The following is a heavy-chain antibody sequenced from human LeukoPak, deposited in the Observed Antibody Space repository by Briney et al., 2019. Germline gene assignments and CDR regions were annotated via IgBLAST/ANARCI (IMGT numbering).Heavy chain of an antibody. V-gene: IGHV1-2*02. D-gene: IGHD1-26*01. Sequence: ASVKVSCKASGYTFTGYYMHWVRQAPGQGLEWMGWINPNSGGTNYAQKFQGRVTMTRDTSISTAYMELSRLRSDDTAVYYCAREWELTYCFDYWGQGTLVTVSS. J-gene: IGHJ4*02. CDR3: AREWELTYCFDY. CDR2: INPNSGGT. CDR1: GYTFTGYY.